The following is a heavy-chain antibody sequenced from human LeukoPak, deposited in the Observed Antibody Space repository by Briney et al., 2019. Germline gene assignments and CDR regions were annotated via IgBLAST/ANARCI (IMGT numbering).Heavy chain of an antibody. J-gene: IGHJ1*01. CDR3: AKDGAQGPFQH. Sequence: PVGSLRLSCAASEFTFSTYSMNWVRQAPGKGLEWVSSISSSSSYIYYVDSVKGRFTISRDNSKNTLYLQMNSLRAEDTAVYYCAKDGAQGPFQHWGQGTLVTVSS. V-gene: IGHV3-21*01. CDR1: EFTFSTYS. CDR2: ISSSSSYI. D-gene: IGHD2-15*01.